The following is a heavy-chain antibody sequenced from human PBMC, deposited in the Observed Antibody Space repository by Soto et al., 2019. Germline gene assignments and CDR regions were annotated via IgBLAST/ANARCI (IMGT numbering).Heavy chain of an antibody. CDR3: ARVPRTGITIFGVVRDYYYYMDV. Sequence: GGGPRPPRAPPGCTLTSYAISLVPRAPRKGLGWVSSISGTGGSTYSPDSVKGRFTISRDNSKNTVYLQMNSLRAEDAAVYYCARVPRTGITIFGVVRDYYYYMDVWGKGTTVTVSS. D-gene: IGHD3-3*01. V-gene: IGHV3-23*01. CDR2: ISGTGGST. J-gene: IGHJ6*03. CDR1: GCTLTSYA.